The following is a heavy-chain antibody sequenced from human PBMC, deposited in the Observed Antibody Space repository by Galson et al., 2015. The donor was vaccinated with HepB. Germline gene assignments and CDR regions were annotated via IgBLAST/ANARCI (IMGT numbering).Heavy chain of an antibody. CDR2: IWYDGSNK. CDR1: GFTFSSYG. D-gene: IGHD3-16*02. J-gene: IGHJ4*02. Sequence: SLRLSCAASGFTFSSYGMHWVRQAPGKGPEWVAVIWYDGSNKYYADSVKGRFTISRDNSKNTLYLQMNSLRAEDTAVYYCAKGEYYDYVWGSYRYEHKLDYWGQGTLVTVSS. CDR3: AKGEYYDYVWGSYRYEHKLDY. V-gene: IGHV3-33*06.